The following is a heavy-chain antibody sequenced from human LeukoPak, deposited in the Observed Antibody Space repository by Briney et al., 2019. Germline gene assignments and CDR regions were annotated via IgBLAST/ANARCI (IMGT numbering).Heavy chain of an antibody. CDR3: ARLQTYSGYEDFDH. CDR2: VNQSGNT. V-gene: IGHV4-34*01. Sequence: SETLSLTCAVYGASFGDSFWSWIRQTPGKGLEWIGEVNQSGNTNYNPSFRSRVTIGVDTSKNQFYLRLTSVTAADTALYYCARLQTYSGYEDFDHWGQGTLVTVSS. J-gene: IGHJ4*02. D-gene: IGHD3-22*01. CDR1: GASFGDSF.